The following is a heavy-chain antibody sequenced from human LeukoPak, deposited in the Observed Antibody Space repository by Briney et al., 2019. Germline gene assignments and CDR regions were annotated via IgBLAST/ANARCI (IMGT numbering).Heavy chain of an antibody. D-gene: IGHD3-3*01. CDR3: AKVLFLTAFVI. V-gene: IGHV3-48*01. CDR2: ISSSSGTI. CDR1: GFTFRTYS. Sequence: GGSLRLSCTASGFTFRTYSMSWVRQAPGKGLEWVSYISSSSGTIYYADSVKGRFTISRDNAKNSLFLQMNSLRAEDTAVYYCAKVLFLTAFVIWGQGKMVTVSS. J-gene: IGHJ3*02.